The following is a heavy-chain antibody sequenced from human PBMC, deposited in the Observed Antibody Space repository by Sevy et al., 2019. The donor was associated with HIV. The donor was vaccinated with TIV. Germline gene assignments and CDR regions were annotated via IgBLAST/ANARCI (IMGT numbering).Heavy chain of an antibody. CDR1: GGSISSGGYS. D-gene: IGHD5-18*01. Sequence: SETLSLTCAVSGGSISSGGYSWSWIRQPPGKGLEWIGYIYHSGSTYYNPSLKSRVTISVDRSKNQFSLKLSSVTAADTAVYYCASGEKRGYSYGFPFYRGQGTLVTVSS. J-gene: IGHJ4*02. V-gene: IGHV4-30-2*01. CDR3: ASGEKRGYSYGFPFY. CDR2: IYHSGST.